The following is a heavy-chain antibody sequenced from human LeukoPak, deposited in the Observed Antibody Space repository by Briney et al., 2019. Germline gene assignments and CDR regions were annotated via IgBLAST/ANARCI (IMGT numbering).Heavy chain of an antibody. V-gene: IGHV5-10-1*01. J-gene: IGHJ4*02. CDR3: ARLGGYSYGSFDY. CDR1: GYSFTSYW. D-gene: IGHD5-18*01. CDR2: IDPSDSYI. Sequence: GESLKISCKGSGYSFTSYWISWLGQMPGKGLEWMGRIDPSDSYINYSPSFQGHVTISADKSISTAYLQWSSLKASDTAMYYCARLGGYSYGSFDYWGQGTLVTVSS.